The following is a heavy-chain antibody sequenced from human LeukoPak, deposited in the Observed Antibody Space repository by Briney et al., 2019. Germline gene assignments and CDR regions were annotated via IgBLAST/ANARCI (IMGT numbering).Heavy chain of an antibody. V-gene: IGHV4-61*02. D-gene: IGHD2-2*01. CDR2: IYTSGST. J-gene: IGHJ3*02. Sequence: SQTLALTCTVSGGSISSGSYYWSWIRQPAGKGLEWIGRIYTSGSTNYNPSLKSRVTISVDTSKNQFSLKLSSVTAADTAVYYCARASPPRYCSSTSRYHLVRHAFDIWGQGTMVTVSS. CDR3: ARASPPRYCSSTSRYHLVRHAFDI. CDR1: GGSISSGSYY.